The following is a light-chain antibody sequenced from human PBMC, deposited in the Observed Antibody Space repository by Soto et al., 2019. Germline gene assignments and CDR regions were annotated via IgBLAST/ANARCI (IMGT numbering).Light chain of an antibody. J-gene: IGLJ2*01. CDR1: SSDVGAYNY. Sequence: QSVLTQPRSVSGSPGQSVTISCTGTSSDVGAYNYVSWHQQHPGKAPKPVIYDVTQRPSGVPDRFSASKSGITASLTISGLQAEDEADYYCCSYAAGDSFKFGGGTKVTVL. CDR3: CSYAAGDSFK. V-gene: IGLV2-11*01. CDR2: DVT.